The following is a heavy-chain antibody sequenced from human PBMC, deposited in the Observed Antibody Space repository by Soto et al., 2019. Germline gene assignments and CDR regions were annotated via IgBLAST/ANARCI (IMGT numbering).Heavy chain of an antibody. CDR1: GFSISTYN. V-gene: IGHV3-48*02. Sequence: EVQLVESGGALVQPGGSLRLSCVVSGFSISTYNMNWARQAPGKGLEWISYISWSSSSGVYYADSARGRFTISRDNAKNSLYLQMSSLRDEDTAVYYCTTSNGPLDHWGQGTLVTVSS. J-gene: IGHJ4*02. CDR3: TTSNGPLDH. D-gene: IGHD2-8*01. CDR2: ISWSSSSGV.